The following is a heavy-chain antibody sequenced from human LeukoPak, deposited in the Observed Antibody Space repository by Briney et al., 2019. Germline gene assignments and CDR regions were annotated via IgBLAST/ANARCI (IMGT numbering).Heavy chain of an antibody. D-gene: IGHD1-26*01. CDR3: ARRGGSYSHSDF. Sequence: GASVKVSCKASGYTFTSYGVIWVRQAPGQGLEWMGWVSTYNGNTDHAPKLQDRVTMTTDTSTNTAYMELRSLRSDDTAVYYCARRGGSYSHSDFWGQGTLVTVSS. J-gene: IGHJ4*02. CDR1: GYTFTSYG. V-gene: IGHV1-18*01. CDR2: VSTYNGNT.